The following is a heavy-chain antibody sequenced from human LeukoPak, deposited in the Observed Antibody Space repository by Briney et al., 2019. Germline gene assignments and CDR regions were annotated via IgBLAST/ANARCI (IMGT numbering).Heavy chain of an antibody. J-gene: IGHJ4*02. V-gene: IGHV1-18*01. D-gene: IGHD2-15*01. CDR3: ARGNYCSGGSCYDGAFDY. CDR1: GYTFTIYG. CDR2: ISAYNGNT. Sequence: ASVTVSFTSSGYTFTIYGISWVRQAPGQGLEWMGWISAYNGNTNYAQKLQGRVTMTTDTSTSTAYMELRSLRSDDTAVYYCARGNYCSGGSCYDGAFDYWGQGTLVTVSS.